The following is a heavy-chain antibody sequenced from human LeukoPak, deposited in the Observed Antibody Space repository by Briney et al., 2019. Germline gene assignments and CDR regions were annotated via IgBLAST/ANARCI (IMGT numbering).Heavy chain of an antibody. CDR1: GYTFTGYY. CDR3: ARSYYYDSSGYYEEGDWFDP. Sequence: GASVKVSCKASGYTFTGYYMHWVRQAPGQGLEWMGWINPNSGGTNYAQKFQGRVTMTSETSISTAYMELSRLRSDDTAVYYCARSYYYDSSGYYEEGDWFDPWGQGTLVTVSS. V-gene: IGHV1-2*02. D-gene: IGHD3-22*01. J-gene: IGHJ5*02. CDR2: INPNSGGT.